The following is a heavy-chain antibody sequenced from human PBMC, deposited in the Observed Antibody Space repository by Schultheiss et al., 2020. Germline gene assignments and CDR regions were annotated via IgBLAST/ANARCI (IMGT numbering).Heavy chain of an antibody. CDR2: INPNSGGT. J-gene: IGHJ4*02. V-gene: IGHV1-2*06. Sequence: ASVKVSCKASGSTFTGYYMHWVRQAPGQGLEWMGRINPNSGGTNYAQKFQGRVTMTRDTSISTAYMELSRLRSDDTAVYYCARVWEGIAVAGTLYFDYWGQGTLVTVSS. D-gene: IGHD6-19*01. CDR3: ARVWEGIAVAGTLYFDY. CDR1: GSTFTGYY.